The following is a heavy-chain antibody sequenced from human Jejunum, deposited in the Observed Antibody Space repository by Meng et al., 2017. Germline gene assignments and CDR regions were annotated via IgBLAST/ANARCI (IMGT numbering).Heavy chain of an antibody. CDR1: GFSLNSYG. CDR2: FTGTTTST. Sequence: VESGGVLLSTGGSLRLSCSTSGFSLNSYGMHWVRQAPGKGLEWVSTFTGTTTSTYYADSVKGRFTISRDNSKNTLYLQMNSLRAEDTAVYYCAKLTSLWGQGTLVTVSS. D-gene: IGHD3-16*01. V-gene: IGHV3-23*04. J-gene: IGHJ4*02. CDR3: AKLTSL.